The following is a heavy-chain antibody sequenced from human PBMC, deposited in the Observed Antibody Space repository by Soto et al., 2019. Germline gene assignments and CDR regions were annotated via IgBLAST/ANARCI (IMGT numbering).Heavy chain of an antibody. J-gene: IGHJ5*02. D-gene: IGHD3-22*01. Sequence: SVKVSCKAPGGTFSSYAISWVRQAPGQGLEWMGGIIPIFGTANYAQKFQGRVTITADESTSTAYMELSSLRSEDTAVYYCARVEYTYYYDKFDPWGQGTLVTVSS. CDR1: GGTFSSYA. CDR3: ARVEYTYYYDKFDP. CDR2: IIPIFGTA. V-gene: IGHV1-69*13.